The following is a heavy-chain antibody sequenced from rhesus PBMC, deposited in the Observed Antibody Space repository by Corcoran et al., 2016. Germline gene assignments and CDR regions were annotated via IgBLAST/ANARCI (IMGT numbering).Heavy chain of an antibody. CDR1: GGSISSSN. V-gene: IGHV4-169*02. D-gene: IGHD4-29*01. CDR3: AREIGSSYKNWYFDL. Sequence: QLQLQESGPGLVKPSETLSVTCAVSGGSISSSNWRWIRQAPGKGLEWIGYIYGSGSSTNYNPSHKSRVTRSVDTSKNQLSMKLSAVTSADTAVYYCAREIGSSYKNWYFDLWVPGTPITVSS. J-gene: IGHJ2*01. CDR2: IYGSGSST.